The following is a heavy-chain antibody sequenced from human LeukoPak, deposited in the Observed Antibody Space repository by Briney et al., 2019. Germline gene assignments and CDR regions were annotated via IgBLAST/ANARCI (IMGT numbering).Heavy chain of an antibody. Sequence: GGSLRLSCAASGFSFISYGMHWVRQAPGKGLEWVGVISDDGRSKDYADSVKGRFTISRDNSKDTLYLQMNSLRAEDTAVYYCAKVETAAAATLRGFDYWGQGTLVTVSS. V-gene: IGHV3-30*18. CDR1: GFSFISYG. CDR2: ISDDGRSK. CDR3: AKVETAAAATLRGFDY. J-gene: IGHJ4*02. D-gene: IGHD6-13*01.